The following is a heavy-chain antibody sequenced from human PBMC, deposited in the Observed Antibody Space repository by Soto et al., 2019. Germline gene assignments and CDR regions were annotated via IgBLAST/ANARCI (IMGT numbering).Heavy chain of an antibody. Sequence: SETLSLTCTVSGGSISTYYWSWIRQPPGKGLGWIGYVYYSGNTNYNPSLKSRLTISVDTSKNQFSLKLSSVTAADTAVYYCARIGSGSFDYWGRGTLVTVSS. D-gene: IGHD3-22*01. CDR1: GGSISTYY. CDR2: VYYSGNT. J-gene: IGHJ4*02. V-gene: IGHV4-59*01. CDR3: ARIGSGSFDY.